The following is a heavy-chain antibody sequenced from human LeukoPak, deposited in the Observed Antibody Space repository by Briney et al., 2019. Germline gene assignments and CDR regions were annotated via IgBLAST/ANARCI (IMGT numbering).Heavy chain of an antibody. J-gene: IGHJ4*02. D-gene: IGHD1-1*01. CDR3: ARVASWPTGTDY. V-gene: IGHV4-59*01. Sequence: PLETLSLTCTVSGGSISAYYWNWIRQPPGKGLEWIGYIYYSGSTNYNPSLRSRVTMSVDTSKSQFSLNLSSVTAADTAVYYCARVASWPTGTDYWGQGTLVTVSS. CDR2: IYYSGST. CDR1: GGSISAYY.